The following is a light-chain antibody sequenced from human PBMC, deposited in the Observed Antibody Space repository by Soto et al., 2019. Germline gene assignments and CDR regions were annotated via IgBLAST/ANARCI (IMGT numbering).Light chain of an antibody. V-gene: IGKV1-5*03. Sequence: DIQMTQSPSTLSASVGDRVTITCRASQSISTCLAWYQQKPGKAPNLLIYKASSLEGGVTSRFSGSGSWTEFTLTNTGLQPDDFAPYLYQPYNSYPGTFSKATKVEIK. CDR1: QSISTC. CDR2: KAS. J-gene: IGKJ1*01. CDR3: QPYNSYPGT.